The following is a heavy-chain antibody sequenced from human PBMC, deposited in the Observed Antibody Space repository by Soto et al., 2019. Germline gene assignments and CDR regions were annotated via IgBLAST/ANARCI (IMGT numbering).Heavy chain of an antibody. D-gene: IGHD3-16*02. CDR2: IKSNVNGGTK. CDR1: GSTFSNLW. V-gene: IGHV3-15*01. CDR3: TRDRPFSRGGVIAT. Sequence: EVQLVESGGGLIKPGGSVRLSCVASGSTFSNLWMTWVRQAPGKGLEWVGRIKSNVNGGTKDYAAPGKGRFTIPRDDTTGTLYLEMDSLKTEDTAVYYCTRDRPFSRGGVIATWGEGAMVPVSS. J-gene: IGHJ3*01.